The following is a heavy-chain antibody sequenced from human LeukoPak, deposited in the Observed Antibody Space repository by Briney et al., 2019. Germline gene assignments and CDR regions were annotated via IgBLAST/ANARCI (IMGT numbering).Heavy chain of an antibody. Sequence: SETLSLTCAVYGGSFSGYYWSWIRQPPGKGLEWIGEINHSGSTNYNPSLKSRVTISVDTSKNQFSLKLSSVTAADTAVYYCARGSRFVGSYPLYYHYGMDVWGQGTTVTVSS. CDR1: GGSFSGYY. CDR3: ARGSRFVGSYPLYYHYGMDV. CDR2: INHSGST. V-gene: IGHV4-34*01. J-gene: IGHJ6*02. D-gene: IGHD1-26*01.